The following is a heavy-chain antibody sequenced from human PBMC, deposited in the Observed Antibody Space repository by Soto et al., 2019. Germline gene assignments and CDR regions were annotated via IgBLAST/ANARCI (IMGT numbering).Heavy chain of an antibody. CDR2: ISGSGGTT. Sequence: GGSLRLSVEASGFTFSSYAMSGVRQATGKGLEWVSAISGSGGTTYYADSVKGLFTISRDNSKNTLYLQMNSLRAEDTAVYYCAKDPVAVAGTNFFDYWGQGTLVNVSS. J-gene: IGHJ4*02. D-gene: IGHD6-19*01. CDR3: AKDPVAVAGTNFFDY. V-gene: IGHV3-23*01. CDR1: GFTFSSYA.